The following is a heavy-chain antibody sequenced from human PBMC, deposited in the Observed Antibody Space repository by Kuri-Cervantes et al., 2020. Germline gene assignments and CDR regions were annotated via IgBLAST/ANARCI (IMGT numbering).Heavy chain of an antibody. J-gene: IGHJ4*02. CDR1: GFDFSANP. CDR3: ISDYYDSSPPEFY. Sequence: GESLKISCAASGFDFSANPMSWVRQAPGKGLEWVSRISKTADTTYYTDSVKGRFTVSRDNSKNTLSLQMTSLRAEDTAVYYCISDYYDSSPPEFYWGQGTLVTVSS. CDR2: ISKTADTT. D-gene: IGHD3-22*01. V-gene: IGHV3-23*01.